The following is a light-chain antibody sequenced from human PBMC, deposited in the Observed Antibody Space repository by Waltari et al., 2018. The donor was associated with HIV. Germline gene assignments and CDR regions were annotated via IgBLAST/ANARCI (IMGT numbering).Light chain of an antibody. CDR2: EVS. V-gene: IGLV2-23*02. Sequence: QSALTQPASVSGSPGQSITISCTGTSSDVGSYNLVSWYQQHPGKAPKLMIYEVSKRPSGVSNRFSRSKSGNTASLTISGLQAEDEADYYCCSYAGSSTDVFGTGTKVTVL. J-gene: IGLJ1*01. CDR3: CSYAGSSTDV. CDR1: SSDVGSYNL.